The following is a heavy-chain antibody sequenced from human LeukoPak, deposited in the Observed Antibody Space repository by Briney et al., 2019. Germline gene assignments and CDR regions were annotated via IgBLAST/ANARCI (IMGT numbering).Heavy chain of an antibody. CDR1: AYSFNPYA. Sequence: ASVKVSCKTSAYSFNPYAMHWLRQARGQRLEWMGWINAGNGHTKYSQEFQGRLTITRDTSANIVYMDLSSLRSEDMAVYYCTRGRWVATNQAYYFDDWGQGTLVTVSS. D-gene: IGHD5-12*01. J-gene: IGHJ4*02. CDR2: INAGNGHT. V-gene: IGHV1-3*03. CDR3: TRGRWVATNQAYYFDD.